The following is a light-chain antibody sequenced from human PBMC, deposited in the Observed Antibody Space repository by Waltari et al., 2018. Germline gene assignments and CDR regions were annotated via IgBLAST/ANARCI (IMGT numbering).Light chain of an antibody. CDR2: WAS. J-gene: IGKJ2*01. V-gene: IGKV4-1*01. CDR3: QQYYSRHSYT. Sequence: DFVMTQSPDSLAVSLGERATINCKSSQSLLYTSNYKNYLAWYQQKPGQPHKLLIYWASTRESGVPDRFSGSGSGTDFTLTISSLQAEDVAVYYCQQYYSRHSYTFGQGTKLEIK. CDR1: QSLLYTSNYKNY.